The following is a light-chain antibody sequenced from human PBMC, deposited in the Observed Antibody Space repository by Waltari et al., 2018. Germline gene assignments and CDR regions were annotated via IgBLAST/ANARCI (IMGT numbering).Light chain of an antibody. J-gene: IGKJ1*01. CDR2: GAS. V-gene: IGKV3-20*01. Sequence: EIVLTQSPGTLSLSPGERANLSCRASQSVSRYLDWYQQRPGQAPRLLIYGASSRATGIPDRFSGSGSGTDFSLTISRLEPEDFAVYYCQNHERLPAMFGQGTKVEIK. CDR3: QNHERLPAM. CDR1: QSVSRY.